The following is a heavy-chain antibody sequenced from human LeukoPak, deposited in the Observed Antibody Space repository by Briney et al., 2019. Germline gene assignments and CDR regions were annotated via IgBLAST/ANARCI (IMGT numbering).Heavy chain of an antibody. D-gene: IGHD3-22*01. CDR3: ARGINYYDSSGYTHTFDY. V-gene: IGHV3-33*01. CDR2: IWYDGSNK. J-gene: IGHJ4*02. CDR1: GFTFSSYG. Sequence: HPGGSLRLSCAASGFTFSSYGMHWVRQAPGKGLEWVAVIWYDGSNKYYADSVKGRFTISRDNSKNTLHLQMNSLRAEDTAVYYCARGINYYDSSGYTHTFDYWGQGTLVTVSS.